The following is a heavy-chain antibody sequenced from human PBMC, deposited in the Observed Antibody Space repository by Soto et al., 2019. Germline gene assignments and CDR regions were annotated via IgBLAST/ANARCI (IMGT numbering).Heavy chain of an antibody. V-gene: IGHV4-59*01. Sequence: PSETLSLTCCVSGGPISSYYWSWIRQPPGKGLEWIGYIYYSGSTNYNPSLKSRVTISVDTSKNQFSLKLSSVTAADTAVYYCARGPSRRLLFPYYYYYGMDVWGQGTTVTVSS. CDR1: GGPISSYY. D-gene: IGHD3-3*01. CDR3: ARGPSRRLLFPYYYYYGMDV. J-gene: IGHJ6*02. CDR2: IYYSGST.